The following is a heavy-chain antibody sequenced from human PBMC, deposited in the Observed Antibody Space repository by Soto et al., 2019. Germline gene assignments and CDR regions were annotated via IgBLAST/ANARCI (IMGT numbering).Heavy chain of an antibody. CDR2: IWFDGSNK. CDR1: GFTFSSHG. V-gene: IGHV3-33*01. CDR3: ARGALDP. J-gene: IGHJ5*02. Sequence: PGGSLRLSCAASGFTFSSHGMHWVRQGPDKGLEWVAVIWFDGSNKYYSDSVKGRFTISRDNSKNMLYLQMNSLRVEDTAVYYCARGALDPWGQGTLVTVSS.